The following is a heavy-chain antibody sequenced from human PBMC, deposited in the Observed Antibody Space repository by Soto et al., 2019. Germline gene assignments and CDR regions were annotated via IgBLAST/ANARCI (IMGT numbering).Heavy chain of an antibody. D-gene: IGHD1-1*01. V-gene: IGHV5-10-1*01. CDR1: GYSCTSYW. CDR2: IDPSDSYT. J-gene: IGHJ6*02. Sequence: PGEPQKNCCKGSGYSCTSYWISWVRQMPGKGLEWMGRIDPSDSYTNYSPSFQGHVTISADKSISTAYLQWSSLKASDTAMYYCARRVGGTTSYYYYGMDVWGQGTTVTVSS. CDR3: ARRVGGTTSYYYYGMDV.